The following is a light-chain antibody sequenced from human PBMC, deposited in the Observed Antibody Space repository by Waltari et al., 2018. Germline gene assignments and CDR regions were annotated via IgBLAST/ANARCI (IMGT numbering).Light chain of an antibody. CDR2: DAS. CDR1: QDISNY. CDR3: QQYDNLPLT. J-gene: IGKJ4*01. Sequence: DIQMTQSPSSLSASVGERVTTTCQASQDISNYLNWYQQKPGKAPKLLIYDASNLETGVPSRFSGSGSGTDFTFTISSLQPEDIATYYCQQYDNLPLTFGGGTKVEIK. V-gene: IGKV1-33*01.